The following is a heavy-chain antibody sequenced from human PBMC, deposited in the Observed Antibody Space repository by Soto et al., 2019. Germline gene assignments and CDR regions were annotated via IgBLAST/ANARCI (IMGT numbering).Heavy chain of an antibody. CDR2: ISGSGGST. D-gene: IGHD2-21*01. CDR3: AKDPATAEVIHYFDY. J-gene: IGHJ4*02. CDR1: GFTFSSYA. Sequence: PGGSPKLACAASGFTFSSYAMSWVRQAPGKGLEWVSAISGSGGSTYYADSVKGRFTISRDNSKNTLYLQMNSLRAEDTAVYYCAKDPATAEVIHYFDYWGQGTLVTVSS. V-gene: IGHV3-23*01.